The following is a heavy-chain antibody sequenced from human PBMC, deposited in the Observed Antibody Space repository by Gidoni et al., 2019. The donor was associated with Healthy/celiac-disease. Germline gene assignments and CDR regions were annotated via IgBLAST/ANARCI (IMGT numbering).Heavy chain of an antibody. CDR1: GFTFSSYR. CDR2: ISRSSSTM. CDR3: ARPYGSGSPVPPLAEYFQH. D-gene: IGHD3-10*01. J-gene: IGHJ1*01. V-gene: IGHV3-48*01. Sequence: EVQLVESGGGLVQPGGSLRLSCAASGFTFSSYRMNWVRQAPGKGLGWVSYISRSSSTMYYADSVKGLFTISRDNAKHSLYLQMNSLRAEDTAVYYCARPYGSGSPVPPLAEYFQHWGQGTLVTVSS.